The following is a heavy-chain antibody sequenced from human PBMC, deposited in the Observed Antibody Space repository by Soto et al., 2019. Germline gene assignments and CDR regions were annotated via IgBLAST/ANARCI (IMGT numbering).Heavy chain of an antibody. J-gene: IGHJ4*02. V-gene: IGHV4-30-4*01. CDR3: ARHLRFGEFF. CDR2: IHYSVIT. D-gene: IGHD3-10*01. Sequence: SETLSLTCTVSGGSISSGDYYWSWIRQPPGKGLEWIAYIHYSVITYYNPSLKSRVTISIDTSKNQFSLKLSSVTAADTAVYYCARHLRFGEFFWGQGTLVTVSS. CDR1: GGSISSGDYY.